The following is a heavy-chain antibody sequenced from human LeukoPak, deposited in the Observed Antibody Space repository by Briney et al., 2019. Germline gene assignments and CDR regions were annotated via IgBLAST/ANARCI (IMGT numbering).Heavy chain of an antibody. D-gene: IGHD6-13*01. V-gene: IGHV1-18*01. CDR2: ISAYNGNT. CDR3: ARDQLVRLLQTSSTYFKHVFAI. CDR1: GYTFTNYG. Sequence: ASVTVSCKTSGYTFTNYGISWVRQAPGLGLEWMGWISAYNGNTNYAQKVQGRVTMTTDTSTSTAYMELRSLRFDDTAVYYCARDQLVRLLQTSSTYFKHVFAIWGQGSMVTVSS. J-gene: IGHJ3*02.